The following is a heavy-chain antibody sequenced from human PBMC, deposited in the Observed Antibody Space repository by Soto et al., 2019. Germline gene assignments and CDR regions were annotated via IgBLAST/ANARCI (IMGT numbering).Heavy chain of an antibody. V-gene: IGHV3-73*01. CDR2: IRSKGNNYAT. Sequence: GGSLRLSCAASGFTFSGSAMHWVHQASGKGLEWVGRIRSKGNNYATAYGASLRGRFTISRDDSKNTAYLQMNSLNTEDTAVYYCSRQASDFWSGKPQYYMDVWGKGTTVTVSS. CDR3: SRQASDFWSGKPQYYMDV. D-gene: IGHD3-3*01. CDR1: GFTFSGSA. J-gene: IGHJ6*03.